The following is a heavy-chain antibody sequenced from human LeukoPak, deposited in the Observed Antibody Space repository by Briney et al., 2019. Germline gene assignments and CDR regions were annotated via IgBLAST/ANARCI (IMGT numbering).Heavy chain of an antibody. CDR2: IRYDGSNK. CDR3: AKDPTGYSSGWYEKTYYYYGMDV. J-gene: IGHJ6*02. D-gene: IGHD6-19*01. V-gene: IGHV3-30*02. CDR1: GFTFSSYG. Sequence: GGSLRLSCAASGFTFSSYGMHWVRQAPGKGLEWVAFIRYDGSNKYYADSVKGRFTISRDNSKNTLYLQMNSLRAEDTAVYYCAKDPTGYSSGWYEKTYYYYGMDVRGQGTTVTVSS.